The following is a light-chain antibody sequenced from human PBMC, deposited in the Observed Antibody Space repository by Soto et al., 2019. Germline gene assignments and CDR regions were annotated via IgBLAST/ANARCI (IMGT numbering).Light chain of an antibody. CDR3: SSYAGSNWYV. V-gene: IGLV2-8*01. CDR1: NSDVGGYNY. J-gene: IGLJ1*01. CDR2: EVN. Sequence: ALTQPPSASGSPGQSVTISCTGTNSDVGGYNYVSWYQQYPGKAPKLIIYEVNERPSGVPDRFSGSKSGNTASLTVSGLQTADEADYYCSSYAGSNWYVFGTGTKSPS.